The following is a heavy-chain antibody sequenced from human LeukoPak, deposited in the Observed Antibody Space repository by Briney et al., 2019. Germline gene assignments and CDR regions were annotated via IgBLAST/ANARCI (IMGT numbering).Heavy chain of an antibody. CDR1: GYTFSHYG. CDR3: ARGEYGDSLDY. Sequence: GASVKVSCKPSGYTFSHYGITWVRQAPGQGLEWMGWISVYSGDTNYAQKVQERVTMTTDTSTRTAYMELRSLRSDDTAVYYCARGEYGDSLDYWGQGTLVTVSS. D-gene: IGHD4-17*01. V-gene: IGHV1-18*01. CDR2: ISVYSGDT. J-gene: IGHJ4*02.